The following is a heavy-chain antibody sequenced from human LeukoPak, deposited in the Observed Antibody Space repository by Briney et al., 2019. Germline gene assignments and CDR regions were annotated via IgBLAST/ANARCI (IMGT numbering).Heavy chain of an antibody. J-gene: IGHJ4*02. CDR1: GFTFSSYA. CDR3: AEATGAARPSNFDY. D-gene: IGHD6-6*01. CDR2: ISGSGGST. V-gene: IGHV3-23*01. Sequence: GGSLRLSCAASGFTFSSYAMSWVRQAPGNGLEWVSAISGSGGSTYYADSVKGRFTISRDNSKNTLYLQMNSLRAEDTAVYYCAEATGAARPSNFDYWGQGTLVTVSS.